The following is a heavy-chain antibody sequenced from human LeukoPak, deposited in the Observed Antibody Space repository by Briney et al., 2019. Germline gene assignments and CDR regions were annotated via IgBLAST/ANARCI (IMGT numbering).Heavy chain of an antibody. D-gene: IGHD3-22*01. CDR2: IDYSGST. Sequence: PSQTLSLTCTVSGGSISRGGYCWSWIRQHPGEGLEWIGYIDYSGSTFYNPSLKSRLTMSIDTSKNQFSLKLSSVTAADTAVYYCAADTSGYRIFNYWGQGTLVTVSS. CDR3: AADTSGYRIFNY. V-gene: IGHV4-31*03. J-gene: IGHJ4*02. CDR1: GGSISRGGYC.